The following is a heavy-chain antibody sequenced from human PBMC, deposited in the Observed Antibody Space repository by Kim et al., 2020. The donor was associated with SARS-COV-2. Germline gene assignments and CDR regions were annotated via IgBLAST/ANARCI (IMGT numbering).Heavy chain of an antibody. CDR1: GYTFTSYA. V-gene: IGHV1-3*01. CDR3: ARDHPPCIAAAECYYYYGMDV. J-gene: IGHJ6*02. Sequence: ASVKVSCKASGYTFTSYAMHWVRQAPGQRLEWMGWINAGNGNTKYSQKFQGRVTITRDTSASTAYMELSSLRSEDTAVYYCARDHPPCIAAAECYYYYGMDVWGQGTTVTVSS. D-gene: IGHD6-13*01. CDR2: INAGNGNT.